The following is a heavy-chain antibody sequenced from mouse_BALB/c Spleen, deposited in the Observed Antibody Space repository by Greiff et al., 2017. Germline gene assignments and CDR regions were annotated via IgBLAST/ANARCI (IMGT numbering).Heavy chain of an antibody. Sequence: QVQLQQPGAELVRPGASVKLSCKASGYTFTSYWINWVKQRPGQGLEWIGNIYPSDSYTNYNQKFKDKATLTVDKSSSTAYMQLSSPTAEDSAVYYCTRQLGLRFDYWGQGTTLTVSS. CDR2: IYPSDSYT. V-gene: IGHV1-69*02. J-gene: IGHJ2*01. D-gene: IGHD3-1*01. CDR3: TRQLGLRFDY. CDR1: GYTFTSYW.